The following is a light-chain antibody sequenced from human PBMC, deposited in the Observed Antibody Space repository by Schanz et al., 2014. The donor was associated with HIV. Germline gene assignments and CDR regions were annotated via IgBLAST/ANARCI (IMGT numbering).Light chain of an antibody. CDR1: SSDVGAYNF. Sequence: QSALTQPASVSGSPGQSITISCTGTSSDVGAYNFVSWYQQHPGKAPKLMIYDVSNRPSGVSNRFSGSKSGNTASLTISGLQAEDEADYYCCSYADTHPVVFGGGTKLTVL. CDR2: DVS. V-gene: IGLV2-14*03. J-gene: IGLJ2*01. CDR3: CSYADTHPVV.